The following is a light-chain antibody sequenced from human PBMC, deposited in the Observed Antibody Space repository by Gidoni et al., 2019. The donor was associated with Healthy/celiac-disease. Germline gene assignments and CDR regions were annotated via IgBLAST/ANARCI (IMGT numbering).Light chain of an antibody. CDR1: SSNIVSNY. CDR3: AAWDDSLSVVV. V-gene: IGLV1-47*01. J-gene: IGLJ2*01. CDR2: RNN. Sequence: QSVLPQPPSASGTPGQRVTISCSGSSSNIVSNYVYWYQQLPGTAPKLLIYRNNQRPSGVPDRFSGSKSGTSASLAISGLRSEDEADYYCAAWDDSLSVVVFGGGTKLTVL.